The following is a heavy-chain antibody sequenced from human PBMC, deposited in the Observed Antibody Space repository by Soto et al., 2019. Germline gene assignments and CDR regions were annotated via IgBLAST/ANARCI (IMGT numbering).Heavy chain of an antibody. CDR1: GYTFISYA. J-gene: IGHJ3*01. CDR3: ARPGSYMIVACDR. Sequence: QVQLVQSGAEVKKPGASVNISCKASGYTFISYAIHWARQAPGQRLEWMGWINAGNGNTKYSQKFQGRVTITRDTSASTVYMELSSLRSEDTATYFCARPGSYMIVACDRWGQGTTVTVSS. D-gene: IGHD3-22*01. CDR2: INAGNGNT. V-gene: IGHV1-3*01.